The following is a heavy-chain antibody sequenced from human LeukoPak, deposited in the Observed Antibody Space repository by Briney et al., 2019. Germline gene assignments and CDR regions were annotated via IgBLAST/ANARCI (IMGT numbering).Heavy chain of an antibody. CDR2: IWYDGSNK. J-gene: IGHJ6*04. V-gene: IGHV3-33*01. CDR1: GFTFSSYG. Sequence: GGSLRLSCAASGFTFSSYGMHWVRQAPGKGLEWVAVIWYDGSNKYYADSVKGRFTISRDNSKNTLYLQMNSLRAEDTAVYYCARDNSGSGRTDYYYYGMDVWGKGTTVTASS. CDR3: ARDNSGSGRTDYYYYGMDV. D-gene: IGHD3-10*01.